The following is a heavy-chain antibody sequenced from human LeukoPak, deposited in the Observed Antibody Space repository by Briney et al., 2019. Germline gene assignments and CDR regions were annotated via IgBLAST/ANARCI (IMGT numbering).Heavy chain of an antibody. D-gene: IGHD2-15*01. CDR1: GFTFSSYS. Sequence: GGSLRLSCAASGFTFSSYSMNWVRQAPGKGLEWVSYTSSSSGTIYYADSVKGRFTISRDNAKNSLYLQMNSLRAEDTAVYYCAREVDFQHWGQGTLVTVSS. J-gene: IGHJ1*01. CDR2: TSSSSGTI. V-gene: IGHV3-48*01. CDR3: AREVDFQH.